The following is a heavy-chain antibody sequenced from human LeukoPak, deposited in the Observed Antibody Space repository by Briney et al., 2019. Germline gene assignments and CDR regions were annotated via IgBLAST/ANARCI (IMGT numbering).Heavy chain of an antibody. J-gene: IGHJ6*03. CDR1: GFTFTSYA. D-gene: IGHD6-13*01. Sequence: GSLTLSCAASGFTFTSYAISWVRQAQGEGLGWVAAISGSGGSTYYADSVKGRFTISRDNSKNTLYLQMNSLRAEDTAVYYCAAAGKGGYYYYYMDVWGKGTTVTVSS. V-gene: IGHV3-23*01. CDR2: ISGSGGST. CDR3: AAAGKGGYYYYYMDV.